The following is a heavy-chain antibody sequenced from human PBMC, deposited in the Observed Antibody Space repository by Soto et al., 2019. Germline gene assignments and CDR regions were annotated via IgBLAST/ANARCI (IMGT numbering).Heavy chain of an antibody. CDR1: GYSFTNYW. CDR2: IYPSDSYT. J-gene: IGHJ6*02. V-gene: IGHV5-10-1*01. Sequence: PGESLKISCKGSGYSFTNYWISWVRQMPGKGLEWMGRIYPSDSYTNYSPSFKGHVTISADKSISTAYLQWSSLKASDTAMYYCARRFREAAVRDYYYGMDVWGQGTTVTVSS. CDR3: ARRFREAAVRDYYYGMDV. D-gene: IGHD6-13*01.